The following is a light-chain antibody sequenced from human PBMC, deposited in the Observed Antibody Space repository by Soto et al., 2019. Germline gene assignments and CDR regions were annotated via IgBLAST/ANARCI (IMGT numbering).Light chain of an antibody. J-gene: IGKJ2*01. CDR2: DAS. V-gene: IGKV3-20*01. CDR3: QQYGSSPVT. CDR1: QSVSRRY. Sequence: EIVLTQSPGTLSLSPGERATLSCRASQSVSRRYLAWYQKKPGQVPRLLIHDASSRATGIPDRFSGSGSGTDFTLTVSRLEPEDFAVYWCQQYGSSPVTFGQGTKVEIK.